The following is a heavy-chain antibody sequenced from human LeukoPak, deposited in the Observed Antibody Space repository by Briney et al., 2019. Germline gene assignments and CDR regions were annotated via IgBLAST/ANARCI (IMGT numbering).Heavy chain of an antibody. V-gene: IGHV4-59*08. CDR3: AGWYSGYFDY. Sequence: SETLSLTCTVSGGSISSYYWSWIRQPPGKGLEWIGYIYYSGSTNYNPSLKSRVTISVDTSKNQFSLKLSSVTAADTAVYYCAGWYSGYFDYWGQGTLVTVSS. CDR1: GGSISSYY. J-gene: IGHJ4*02. CDR2: IYYSGST. D-gene: IGHD3-10*01.